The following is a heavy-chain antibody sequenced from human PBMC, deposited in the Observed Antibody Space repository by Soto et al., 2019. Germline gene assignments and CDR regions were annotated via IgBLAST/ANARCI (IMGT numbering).Heavy chain of an antibody. D-gene: IGHD1-7*01. V-gene: IGHV4-39*01. Sequence: SETLSLTCTVSGGSISSSSYYWGWIRQPPGKGLEWIGSIYYSGSTYYNPSLKSRVTISVDTSKNQFSLKLGSVTAADTAVYYCASRRELSPGYYYGMDVWGQGTTVTVSS. J-gene: IGHJ6*02. CDR2: IYYSGST. CDR1: GGSISSSSYY. CDR3: ASRRELSPGYYYGMDV.